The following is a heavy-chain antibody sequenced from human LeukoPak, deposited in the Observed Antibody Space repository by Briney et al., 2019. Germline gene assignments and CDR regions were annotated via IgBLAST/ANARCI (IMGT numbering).Heavy chain of an antibody. V-gene: IGHV4-59*12. J-gene: IGHJ4*02. Sequence: SETLSLTCTASGGSISSYYWSWIRQPPGKGLEWIGYIYYSGASTNYNPSLKSRVTLLVDKSKNHFSLNLSSVTAADTAVYYCARRHEYYGSGDDHFEDWGQGTLVTVSS. CDR3: ARRHEYYGSGDDHFED. CDR2: IYYSGAST. CDR1: GGSISSYY. D-gene: IGHD2-21*01.